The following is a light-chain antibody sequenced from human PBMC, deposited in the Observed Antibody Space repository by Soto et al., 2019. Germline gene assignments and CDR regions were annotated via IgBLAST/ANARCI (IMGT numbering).Light chain of an antibody. Sequence: SYELTQPPSVSVSPGQTASITCSGDKLGDKYACWYQQKPGQSPVLVIYQDSKRPSGIPERFSGSNSGNTATLTISGTQAMDEADYYCQAWDSSVFGGGTKLPVL. J-gene: IGLJ2*01. CDR2: QDS. V-gene: IGLV3-1*01. CDR1: KLGDKY. CDR3: QAWDSSV.